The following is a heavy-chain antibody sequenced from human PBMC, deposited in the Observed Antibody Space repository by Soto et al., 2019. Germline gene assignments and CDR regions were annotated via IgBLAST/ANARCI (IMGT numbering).Heavy chain of an antibody. V-gene: IGHV1-2*02. J-gene: IGHJ4*02. Sequence: ASVKVSCKASGYTFTGYCMHWVRQAPGQGLEWMGWINPNSGGTNYAQKFQGRVTMTRDTSISTAYMELSRLRSDDTAVYYCARASDVEMATIQYYFDYWGQGTMVTVSS. CDR1: GYTFTGYC. D-gene: IGHD5-12*01. CDR2: INPNSGGT. CDR3: ARASDVEMATIQYYFDY.